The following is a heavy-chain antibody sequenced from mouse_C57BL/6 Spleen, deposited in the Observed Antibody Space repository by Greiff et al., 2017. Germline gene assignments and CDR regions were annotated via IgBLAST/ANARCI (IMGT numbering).Heavy chain of an antibody. CDR1: GFTFSDYG. CDR3: ARGWDYGFAY. V-gene: IGHV5-17*01. CDR2: ISSGSSTI. Sequence: DVMLVESGGGLVKPGGSLKLSCAASGFTFSDYGMHWVRQAPEKGLEWVAYISSGSSTIYYADTVKGRFTISRDNAKNTLFLQMTSLRSEDTAMYYCARGWDYGFAYWGQGTLVTVSA. D-gene: IGHD1-1*01. J-gene: IGHJ3*01.